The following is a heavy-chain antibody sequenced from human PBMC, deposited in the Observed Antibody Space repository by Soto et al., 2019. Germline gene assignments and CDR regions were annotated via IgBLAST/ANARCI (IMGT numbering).Heavy chain of an antibody. Sequence: EVELLESGGTLVEPGGSLKLSCAASGFTFSSYTMNWVRQSPGKGLEWLSGVSGSGTSKYYADSVQGRFTISKDNSNHTLFLQMTSPRADDPAVYYCAIPRLYDSTGSHRDGFDIWGQGELVTVSS. CDR3: AIPRLYDSTGSHRDGFDI. D-gene: IGHD3-22*01. CDR2: VSGSGTSK. V-gene: IGHV3-23*01. CDR1: GFTFSSYT. J-gene: IGHJ3*02.